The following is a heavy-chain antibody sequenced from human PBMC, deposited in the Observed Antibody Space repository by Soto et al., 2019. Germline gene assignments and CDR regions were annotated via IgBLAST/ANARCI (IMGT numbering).Heavy chain of an antibody. J-gene: IGHJ4*02. CDR2: IHHTGST. CDR3: ARSIDSSGFYFSNC. V-gene: IGHV4-59*01. Sequence: SETLSLSCTVSGGFISSYYWSWIRQSPGKGLELIGYIHHTGSTNYNPSLKSRVTMSLDTSRNQFSLKLYSVTTADTAVYYCARSIDSSGFYFSNCWGQGTLVTVSS. CDR1: GGFISSYY. D-gene: IGHD3-22*01.